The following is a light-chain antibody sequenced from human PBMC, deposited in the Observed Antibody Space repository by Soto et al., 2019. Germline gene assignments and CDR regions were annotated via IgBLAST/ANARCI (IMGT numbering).Light chain of an antibody. J-gene: IGKJ1*01. CDR1: QSVISSH. CDR2: TAS. V-gene: IGKV3-20*01. CDR3: QHYGVSLWT. Sequence: EVGLTQSPGTLSLSPGERGTLSCRASQSVISSHVAWYQQRPGQAPRLLIYTASSRATGIPERFSGSGSGTDFTLTISRLEHEDFAVEYCQHYGVSLWTFGQGTKVEIK.